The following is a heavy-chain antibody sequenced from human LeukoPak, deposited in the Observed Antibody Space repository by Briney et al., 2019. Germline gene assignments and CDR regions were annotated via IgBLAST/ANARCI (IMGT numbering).Heavy chain of an antibody. CDR3: ARLGGGLDI. CDR1: GYTFTGCY. Sequence: ASVKVSCKASGYTFTGCYMHWVRQAPGQGLEWMGWINPNSGDTNYAQKFQDRVTMTADTSISTAYMELSRLRSDDTAMFYCARLGGGLDIWGQGTMVTVSS. J-gene: IGHJ3*02. D-gene: IGHD1-26*01. V-gene: IGHV1-2*02. CDR2: INPNSGDT.